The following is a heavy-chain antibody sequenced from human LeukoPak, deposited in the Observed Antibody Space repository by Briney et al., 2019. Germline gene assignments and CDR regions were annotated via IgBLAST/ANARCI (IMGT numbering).Heavy chain of an antibody. D-gene: IGHD6-25*01. CDR2: INHSGST. CDR1: GGSFSGYY. J-gene: IGHJ5*02. V-gene: IGHV4-34*01. CDR3: ARGRRHWFDP. Sequence: PSETLSLTCAVYGGSFSGYYWSWIRQPPGKGLEWIGEINHSGSTNYNPSLKSRVTISVDTSKNQFSLKLGSVTAADTAVYYCARGRRHWFDPWGQGTLVTVSS.